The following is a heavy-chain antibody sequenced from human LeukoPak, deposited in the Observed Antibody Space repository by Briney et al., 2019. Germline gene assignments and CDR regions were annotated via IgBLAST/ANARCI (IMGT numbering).Heavy chain of an antibody. CDR1: GFTFSSYA. Sequence: QPGGSLRLSCAASGFTFSSYAMSWVRQAPGKGLECVSGITTIGDSTYYADSVKGRFTISRDSSKNTLYLQMNSLRAADTAVYYCAKELGLYFNGMDVWGQGTTVTVS. CDR2: ITTIGDST. CDR3: AKELGLYFNGMDV. V-gene: IGHV3-23*01. J-gene: IGHJ6*02.